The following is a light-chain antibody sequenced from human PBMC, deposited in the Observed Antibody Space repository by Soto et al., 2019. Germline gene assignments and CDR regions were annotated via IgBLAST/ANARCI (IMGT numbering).Light chain of an antibody. CDR3: SSYTSSSNSV. V-gene: IGLV2-14*01. CDR2: EVS. CDR1: SSDVGGYNY. J-gene: IGLJ1*01. Sequence: QSALTQPASVSGSPGQSITISCTGTSSDVGGYNYVSWYQQHPGKAPKLMIYEVSNRPSGVSNRFSGSKSGNTASLTISGLQAEAEAHYYCSSYTSSSNSVFGNGTKVT.